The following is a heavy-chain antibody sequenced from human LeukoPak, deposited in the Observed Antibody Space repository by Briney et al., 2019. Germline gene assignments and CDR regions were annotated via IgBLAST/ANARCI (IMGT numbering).Heavy chain of an antibody. Sequence: PSETLSLTCTVSGDSLSSGGYYWGWIRQPPGKGLEWIGSFYYRGSTYYNPSLQSRVTILLDTSKNQFSLKLSSVTAADTAIYYCAKIQGSDGYTYGYLLAFDIWGQGTMVTVSS. CDR1: GDSLSSGGYY. CDR3: AKIQGSDGYTYGYLLAFDI. CDR2: FYYRGST. D-gene: IGHD5-18*01. V-gene: IGHV4-39*07. J-gene: IGHJ3*02.